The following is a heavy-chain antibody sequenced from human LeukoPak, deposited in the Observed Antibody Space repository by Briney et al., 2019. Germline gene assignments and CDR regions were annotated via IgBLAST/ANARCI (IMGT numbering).Heavy chain of an antibody. CDR1: GFTFSSYW. CDR2: IKQDGSEK. Sequence: PGGSLRLSCAASGFTFSSYWMSWVRQAPGKVLEWVANIKQDGSEKYYVDSVKGRFTTSRDNAKNSLYLQMNSLRAEDTAVYYCARESPQLLYIDYWGQGTLVTVSS. CDR3: ARESPQLLYIDY. J-gene: IGHJ4*02. V-gene: IGHV3-7*01. D-gene: IGHD2-2*01.